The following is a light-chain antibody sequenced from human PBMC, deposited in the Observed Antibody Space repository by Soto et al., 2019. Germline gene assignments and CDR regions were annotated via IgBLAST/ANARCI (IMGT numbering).Light chain of an antibody. CDR2: KAS. J-gene: IGKJ1*01. CDR1: QTISSW. CDR3: QQYSSYWT. V-gene: IGKV1-5*03. Sequence: DIQMTQSPATLSGSLGDRFTITCRASQTISSWLAWYQQKPGKAPKLLIYKASTLKSGVPSRFSGGGSGTEFTLTISSLQPDDFATYYCQQYSSYWTFGQGTKVDI.